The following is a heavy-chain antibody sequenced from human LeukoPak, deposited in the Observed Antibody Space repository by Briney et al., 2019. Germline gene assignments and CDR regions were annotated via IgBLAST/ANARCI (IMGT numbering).Heavy chain of an antibody. D-gene: IGHD6-19*01. J-gene: IGHJ4*02. CDR1: GYTLSRYD. Sequence: VASVKVSCKASGYTLSRYDLNWVRQATGQGLEWMGWMNPNSGSTGYAQRFEGRVTISSDTSINTAYLELSNLRSDDTAVYYCARGIRSGWYSGWGQGTLVTVSS. CDR3: ARGIRSGWYSG. V-gene: IGHV1-8*03. CDR2: MNPNSGST.